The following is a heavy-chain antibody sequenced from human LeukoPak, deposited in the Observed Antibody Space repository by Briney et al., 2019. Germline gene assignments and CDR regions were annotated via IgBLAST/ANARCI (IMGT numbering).Heavy chain of an antibody. V-gene: IGHV1-69*04. Sequence: ASVKVSRKASGGTFSSYAISWVRQAPGQGLEWMGRIIPILGIANYAQKFQGRVTITADKSTSTAYMELSSLRSEDTAVYYCARVGTGPRSWFDPWGQGTLVTVSS. CDR2: IIPILGIA. CDR1: GGTFSSYA. J-gene: IGHJ5*02. D-gene: IGHD3/OR15-3a*01. CDR3: ARVGTGPRSWFDP.